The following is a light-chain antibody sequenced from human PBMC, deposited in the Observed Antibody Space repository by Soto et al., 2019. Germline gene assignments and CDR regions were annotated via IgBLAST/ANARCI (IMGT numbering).Light chain of an antibody. CDR3: QQYNNWPPIT. J-gene: IGKJ5*01. Sequence: EIVLTQSPGTLSLSPWERATLSCRASQSVGSSYLAWYQQKPGQAPRLLIYGASSRATGIPDRFSGSGSGTEFTLTISSLQSEDFAVYYCQQYNNWPPITFGQGTRLEIK. CDR2: GAS. V-gene: IGKV3-20*01. CDR1: QSVGSSY.